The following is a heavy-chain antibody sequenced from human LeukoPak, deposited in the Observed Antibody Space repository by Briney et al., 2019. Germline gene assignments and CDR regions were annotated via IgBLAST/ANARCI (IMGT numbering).Heavy chain of an antibody. Sequence: SETLSLTCTVSGGSISSYYWSWIRQPPGEGLEWIGYIYYSGSTNYNPSLKSRVTISVDTSKNQFSLKLSSVTAADTAVYYCASAAAAGYYYGMDVWGQGTTVTVSS. V-gene: IGHV4-59*01. CDR1: GGSISSYY. D-gene: IGHD6-13*01. CDR3: ASAAAAGYYYGMDV. J-gene: IGHJ6*02. CDR2: IYYSGST.